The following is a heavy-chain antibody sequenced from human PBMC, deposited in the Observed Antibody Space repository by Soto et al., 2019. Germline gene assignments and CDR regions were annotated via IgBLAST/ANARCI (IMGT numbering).Heavy chain of an antibody. CDR3: AREHDYGDHTGMDV. V-gene: IGHV3-33*01. J-gene: IGHJ6*02. Sequence: GGSLRLSCAASGFTFSSYGMHWVRQAPGKGLEWVAVIWYDGSNKYYADSVKGRFTISRDNSKNTLYLQMNSLRAEDTAVYYCAREHDYGDHTGMDVWGQGTTVTVSS. CDR2: IWYDGSNK. D-gene: IGHD4-17*01. CDR1: GFTFSSYG.